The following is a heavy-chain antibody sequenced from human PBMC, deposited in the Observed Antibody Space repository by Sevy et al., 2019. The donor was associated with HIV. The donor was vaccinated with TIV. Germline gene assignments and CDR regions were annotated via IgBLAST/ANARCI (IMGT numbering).Heavy chain of an antibody. CDR3: ARDLGYCSSTSCSYYGMDV. J-gene: IGHJ6*02. V-gene: IGHV3-30-3*01. D-gene: IGHD2-2*01. CDR1: GFTFSSYW. CDR2: ISYDGSNK. Sequence: GGSLRLSCAASGFTFSSYWMNWIRQAPGKGLEWVAVISYDGSNKYYADSVKGRFTISRDNSKNTLYLQMNSLRAEDTAVYYCARDLGYCSSTSCSYYGMDVWGQGTTVTVSS.